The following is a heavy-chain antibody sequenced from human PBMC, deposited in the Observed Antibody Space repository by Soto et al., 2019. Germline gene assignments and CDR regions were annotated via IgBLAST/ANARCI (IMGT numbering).Heavy chain of an antibody. D-gene: IGHD5-18*01. CDR2: ISGSGGST. CDR3: AKDRGYSYGLLDY. CDR1: GFTFSSYA. V-gene: IGHV3-23*01. Sequence: EVQLLESGGGLVQPGGSLRLSCAASGFTFSSYAMSWVRQAPGKGPEWVSAISGSGGSTYYADSVKGRFTISRDNSKNTLYLQMNSLRAEDTAVYYCAKDRGYSYGLLDYWGQGSLVTVSS. J-gene: IGHJ4*02.